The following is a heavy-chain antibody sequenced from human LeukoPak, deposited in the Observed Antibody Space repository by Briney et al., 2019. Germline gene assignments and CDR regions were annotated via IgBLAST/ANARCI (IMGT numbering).Heavy chain of an antibody. CDR3: ARSSSGWYNFDY. Sequence: PSETLSLTCTVSGGSISSGSYYWSWIRQPAGKGLEWIGRIYTSGSTNYNPSLKSRVTISVDTSKNQFSLKLNSVTAADTAVYYCARSSSGWYNFDYWGQGTLVTVSS. J-gene: IGHJ4*02. CDR2: IYTSGST. V-gene: IGHV4-61*02. D-gene: IGHD6-19*01. CDR1: GGSISSGSYY.